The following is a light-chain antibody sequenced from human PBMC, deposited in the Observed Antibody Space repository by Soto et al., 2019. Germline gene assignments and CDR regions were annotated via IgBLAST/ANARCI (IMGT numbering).Light chain of an antibody. CDR2: DAS. J-gene: IGKJ1*01. V-gene: IGKV3-15*01. CDR3: QQYDTWPRT. CDR1: QGINDY. Sequence: EIGMTQSPATLSVSPGERATLSCRASQGINDYLAWFQQKPGQAPRLLIYDASTRATAIPARFSGSGSGTDFTLSISSLQSEDFAVYYCQQYDTWPRTFGQGTKVETK.